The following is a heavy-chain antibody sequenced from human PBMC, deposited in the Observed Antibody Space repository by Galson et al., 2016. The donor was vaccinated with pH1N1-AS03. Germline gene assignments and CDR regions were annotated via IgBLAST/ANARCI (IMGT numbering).Heavy chain of an antibody. CDR1: GYTFSNFG. D-gene: IGHD2-15*01. V-gene: IGHV1-18*04. CDR2: ISPQNGNT. Sequence: SCKASGYTFSNFGMSWVRQAPGQGLEWMGWISPQNGNTQYAQRLEGRVTMTTDTSTNTAYLELRSLTYDDTAVYYCARAAPFDPWGHGTLVIVSS. J-gene: IGHJ5*02. CDR3: ARAAPFDP.